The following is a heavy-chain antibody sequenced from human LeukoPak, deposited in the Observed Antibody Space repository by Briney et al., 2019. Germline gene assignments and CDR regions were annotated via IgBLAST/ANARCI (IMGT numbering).Heavy chain of an antibody. D-gene: IGHD3-22*01. CDR1: GFTFSSYA. J-gene: IGHJ4*02. Sequence: GGSLRLSCAASGFTFSSYAMSWVRQAPGKGLEWVSAISGSGGSTYYADSVKGRFTISRDNSKNTLYLQMNSLRAKDTAVYYCAASISSGYQYYFDYWGQGTLVTVSS. V-gene: IGHV3-23*01. CDR3: AASISSGYQYYFDY. CDR2: ISGSGGST.